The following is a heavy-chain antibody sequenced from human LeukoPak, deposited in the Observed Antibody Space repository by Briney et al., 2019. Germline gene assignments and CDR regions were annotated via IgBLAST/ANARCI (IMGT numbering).Heavy chain of an antibody. CDR1: GGSISSSSYY. D-gene: IGHD3-9*01. J-gene: IGHJ4*02. V-gene: IGHV4-39*01. CDR2: IYCSGST. Sequence: SETLSLTCTVSGGSISSSSYYWGWIRQPPGKGLEWIGSIYCSGSTHYNPSLKSRVTISVDTSKNQFSLKLSSVTAADTAVYYCARSNYDILTGGIDYWGQGTLVTVSS. CDR3: ARSNYDILTGGIDY.